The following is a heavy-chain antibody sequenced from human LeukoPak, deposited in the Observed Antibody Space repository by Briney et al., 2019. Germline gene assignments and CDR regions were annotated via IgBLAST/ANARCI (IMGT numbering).Heavy chain of an antibody. CDR3: AKRPSSLHYGMDV. D-gene: IGHD1-26*01. CDR2: ISGSGGST. Sequence: PGGSLRLSCAASGFTFSSYAMSWVSQAPGKGLEWVSAISGSGGSTYYADSVKGRFTISRDNSKNTLYLQMNSLRAEDTAVYYCAKRPSSLHYGMDVWGQGTTVTVSS. V-gene: IGHV3-23*01. CDR1: GFTFSSYA. J-gene: IGHJ6*02.